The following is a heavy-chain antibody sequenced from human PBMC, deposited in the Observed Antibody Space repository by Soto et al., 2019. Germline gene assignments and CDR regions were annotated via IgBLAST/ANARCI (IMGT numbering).Heavy chain of an antibody. D-gene: IGHD2-21*02. Sequence: GGSLRLSCAAPGFIFSNYAMTWVRQGPGRGLEWVSTTSFSGGRTYYADSVKGRFTISRDNSNNTLFLQMSSLRAEDTVIYYCAKDSRAFCGGDCSKDYWGQGTLVTVSS. CDR3: AKDSRAFCGGDCSKDY. J-gene: IGHJ4*02. CDR2: TSFSGGRT. CDR1: GFIFSNYA. V-gene: IGHV3-23*01.